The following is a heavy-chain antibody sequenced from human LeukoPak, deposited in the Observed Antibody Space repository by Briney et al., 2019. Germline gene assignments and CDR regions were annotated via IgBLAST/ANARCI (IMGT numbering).Heavy chain of an antibody. J-gene: IGHJ4*02. CDR3: AKDLGYGWELLNYFDY. CDR1: GFTFSSYG. Sequence: PGGSLRLSCAASGFTFSSYGMHWVRQSPGKGLEWVAIISYDGTYKDYADSVRGRFTISRDNSKNTLYLQMNSLRAEDTAVYYCAKDLGYGWELLNYFDYWGQGTLVTVSS. D-gene: IGHD1-26*01. V-gene: IGHV3-30*18. CDR2: ISYDGTYK.